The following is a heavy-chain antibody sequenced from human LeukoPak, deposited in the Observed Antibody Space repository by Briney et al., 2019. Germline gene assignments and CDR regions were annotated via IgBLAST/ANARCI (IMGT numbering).Heavy chain of an antibody. J-gene: IGHJ3*02. Sequence: PGVSLRLSCAASGFTFDDYAMHWVRQAPGKGLEWVSDISWNSGSIGYADSVKGRFTISRDNAKNSLYLQMNSLRAEDTALYYCAKPIQQWPDHDAFDIWGQGTMVTVSS. V-gene: IGHV3-9*01. CDR2: ISWNSGSI. D-gene: IGHD6-19*01. CDR3: AKPIQQWPDHDAFDI. CDR1: GFTFDDYA.